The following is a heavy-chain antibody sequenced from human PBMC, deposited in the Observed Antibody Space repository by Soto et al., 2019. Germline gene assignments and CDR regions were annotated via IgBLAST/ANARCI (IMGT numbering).Heavy chain of an antibody. D-gene: IGHD4-17*01. CDR3: AGGDYGDYVRSAFDI. V-gene: IGHV4-31*03. J-gene: IGHJ3*02. Sequence: QVQLQESGPGLVKPSQTLSLTCTVSGGSISSGGYYWSWIRQHPGKGREWIGYIYYSGSTYYNPSLKSRVTISVDTSKNQFSLKLSSVTAADTAVYYCAGGDYGDYVRSAFDIWGQGTMVTVSS. CDR2: IYYSGST. CDR1: GGSISSGGYY.